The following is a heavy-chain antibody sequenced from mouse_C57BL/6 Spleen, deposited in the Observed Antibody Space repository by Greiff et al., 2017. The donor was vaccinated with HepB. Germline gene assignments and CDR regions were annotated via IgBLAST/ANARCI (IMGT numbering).Heavy chain of an antibody. CDR2: IDPSDSYT. Sequence: QVQLQHPGAELVKPGASVKLSCKASGYTFTSYWMQWVKQRPGQGLEWIGEIDPSDSYTNYNQKFKGKATLTVDTSSSTAYMQLSSLTSEDSAVYYCARRGDEDYWGQGTTLTVSS. J-gene: IGHJ2*01. CDR1: GYTFTSYW. V-gene: IGHV1-50*01. D-gene: IGHD3-3*01. CDR3: ARRGDEDY.